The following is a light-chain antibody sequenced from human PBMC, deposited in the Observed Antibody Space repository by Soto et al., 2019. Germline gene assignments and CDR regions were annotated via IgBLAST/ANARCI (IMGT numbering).Light chain of an antibody. CDR2: DAS. CDR3: QQYNSYWT. V-gene: IGKV1-5*01. Sequence: DIQMPQSPSTQCASLGERVAIACRASQSISSWLAWYQQKPGKAPKLLIYDASSLESGVPSRFIGSGSGTEFTLPIRRMQPDVFATDDCQQYNSYWTFCQGTKVDLK. J-gene: IGKJ1*01. CDR1: QSISSW.